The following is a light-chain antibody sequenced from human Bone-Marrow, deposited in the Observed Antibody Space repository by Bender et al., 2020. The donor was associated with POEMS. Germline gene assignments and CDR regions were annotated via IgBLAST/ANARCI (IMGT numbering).Light chain of an antibody. J-gene: IGLJ3*02. Sequence: SVVTQPPSASGTPGQSVTISCSGSNSNIGSNTVNWYQQKPGQAPVLVIYGENKRPSGIPARFSGSTSGNTASLTITGAQAEDEADYYCHSRDISGKHLRMFGGGTKLTVV. CDR1: NSNIGSNT. V-gene: IGLV3-19*01. CDR3: HSRDISGKHLRM. CDR2: GEN.